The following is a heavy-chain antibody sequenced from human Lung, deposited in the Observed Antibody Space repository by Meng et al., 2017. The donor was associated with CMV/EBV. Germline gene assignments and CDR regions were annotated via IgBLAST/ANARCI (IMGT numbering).Heavy chain of an antibody. CDR3: ARDPYYDFWDGYYAAYYYFGLDD. CDR2: INPSGGST. J-gene: IGHJ6*02. V-gene: IGHV1-46*01. D-gene: IGHD3-3*01. CDR1: GYTFTNNY. Sequence: ASXXVSCKASGYTFTNNYIHWVRQAPGQGLEWMGTINPSGGSTRYTQKFQGRVTMTRDTSTATVYMEVSSLRSEDTAVYYCARDPYYDFWDGYYAAYYYFGLDDWGQGTTVTVSS.